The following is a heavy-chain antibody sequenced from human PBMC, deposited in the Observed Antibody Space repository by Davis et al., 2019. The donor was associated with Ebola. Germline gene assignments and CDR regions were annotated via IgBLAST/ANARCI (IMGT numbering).Heavy chain of an antibody. CDR1: GFTFSSYG. J-gene: IGHJ6*02. CDR2: ISYDGSNK. Sequence: GESLKISCAASGFTFSSYGMHWVRQAPGKGLEWVAVISYDGSNKYYADSVKGGFTISRDNSKNTLYLQMNSLRAEDTAVYYCAKGRGLYYYYGMDVWGQGTTVTVSS. D-gene: IGHD3-10*01. CDR3: AKGRGLYYYYGMDV. V-gene: IGHV3-30*18.